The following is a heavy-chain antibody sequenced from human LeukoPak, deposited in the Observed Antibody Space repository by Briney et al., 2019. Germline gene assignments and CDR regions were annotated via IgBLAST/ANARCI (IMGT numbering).Heavy chain of an antibody. V-gene: IGHV3-30*18. CDR3: AKHGSSWFVDY. D-gene: IGHD6-13*01. J-gene: IGHJ4*02. CDR2: VSYDGKTQ. Sequence: GGSLRLSCAASGFTFSRYGMQWDRQAPGKGLEWVAIVSYDGKTQYYADSVKGRFTISRDNSKNTVSLQMNSLRGEDTGVYYCAKHGSSWFVDYWGQGTPVTVSS. CDR1: GFTFSRYG.